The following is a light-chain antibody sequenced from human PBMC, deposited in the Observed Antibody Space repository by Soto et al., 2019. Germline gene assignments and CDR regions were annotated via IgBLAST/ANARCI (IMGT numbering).Light chain of an antibody. J-gene: IGKJ1*01. V-gene: IGKV3-15*01. Sequence: EIVLTQSPATLSVSLGDSATLSCRASQSVSLSLAWYQMRPGQPPRLLIYGASTRATAIPARFSGSGSGTDFTLTISSLQSEDSAVYFCQQYHIWPSWTFAQGTKVDNK. CDR1: QSVSLS. CDR3: QQYHIWPSWT. CDR2: GAS.